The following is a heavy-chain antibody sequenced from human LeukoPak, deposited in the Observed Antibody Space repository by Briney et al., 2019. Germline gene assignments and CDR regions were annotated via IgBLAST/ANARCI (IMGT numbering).Heavy chain of an antibody. Sequence: PGGSLRLSCAASGFSFNIHGMSWVRQAPGKGLEWVSSISSSSSYIYYADSVKGRFTISRDNAKNSLYLQMNSLRAEDTAVYYCARDEGSSSWYAYWGQGTLVTVSS. V-gene: IGHV3-21*01. CDR2: ISSSSSYI. CDR1: GFSFNIHG. D-gene: IGHD6-13*01. J-gene: IGHJ4*02. CDR3: ARDEGSSSWYAY.